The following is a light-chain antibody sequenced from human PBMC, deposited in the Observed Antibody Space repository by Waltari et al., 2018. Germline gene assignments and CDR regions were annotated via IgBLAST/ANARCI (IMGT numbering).Light chain of an antibody. CDR1: ASAVGAYHY. Sequence: QSALTQPASVSGSPGQSITISCIGTASAVGAYHYVSWHQQPPGKAPKAMIYGVNNRPSGVSNRFSGSKSGNTASLIISGLQADDEADYYCSSYTSNGTLVFGTGTKVTVV. CDR3: SSYTSNGTLV. CDR2: GVN. V-gene: IGLV2-14*01. J-gene: IGLJ1*01.